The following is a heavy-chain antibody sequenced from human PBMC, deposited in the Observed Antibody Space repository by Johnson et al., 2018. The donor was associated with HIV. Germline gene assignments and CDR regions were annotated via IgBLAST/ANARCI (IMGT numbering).Heavy chain of an antibody. J-gene: IGHJ3*02. CDR2: IRYDGSNK. CDR3: ARLPSGSSRVAFDI. Sequence: QMQLVESGGGVVQPGGSLRLSCAASGFTFSSYGMHWVRQAPGKGLEWVAFIRYDGSNKYYADSVKGRFTISRDNSKNTLYLQMNSLRAEDTAVYYCARLPSGSSRVAFDIWGQGTMVTVSS. CDR1: GFTFSSYG. V-gene: IGHV3-30*02. D-gene: IGHD2-15*01.